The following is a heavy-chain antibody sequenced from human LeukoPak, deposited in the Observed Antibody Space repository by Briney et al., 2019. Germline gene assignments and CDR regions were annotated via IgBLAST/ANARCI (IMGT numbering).Heavy chain of an antibody. CDR1: GGTFSSYA. V-gene: IGHV1-69*13. D-gene: IGHD2-21*02. CDR2: IIPIFGTA. CDR3: ASDRGYCDGDCPYYYYGMDV. J-gene: IGHJ6*04. Sequence: ASVKVSCKASGGTFSSYAISWVRQAPGQGLERMGGIIPIFGTANYAQKFQGRVTITADESTSTAYMELSSLRSEDTAVYYCASDRGYCDGDCPYYYYGMDVWGKGTTVTVSS.